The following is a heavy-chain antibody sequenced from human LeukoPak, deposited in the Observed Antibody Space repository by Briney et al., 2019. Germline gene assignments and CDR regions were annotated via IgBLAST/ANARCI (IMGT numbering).Heavy chain of an antibody. Sequence: PGGSLRLSCAASGFTFSSYAMGWVRQAPGKGLEWVSAISGGGDITYYADSVTGRFTISRDNSKDTLFLQMHSLRPGDTAVYYCVREDTPATANYWGQGTLVTISS. J-gene: IGHJ4*02. CDR1: GFTFSSYA. D-gene: IGHD2-21*02. V-gene: IGHV3-23*01. CDR3: VREDTPATANY. CDR2: ISGGGDIT.